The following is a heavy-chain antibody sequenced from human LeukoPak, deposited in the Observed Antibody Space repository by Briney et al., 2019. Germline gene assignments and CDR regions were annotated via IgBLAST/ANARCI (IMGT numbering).Heavy chain of an antibody. Sequence: SVKVSCKASGGTFSSYAISWVRQAPGQGLEWMGRIIPILGIANYAQKFQGRVTITADKPTSTAYMELSSLRSEDTAVYYCARQASGPGDYWGQGTLVTVSS. J-gene: IGHJ4*02. D-gene: IGHD3-3*01. CDR3: ARQASGPGDY. V-gene: IGHV1-69*04. CDR1: GGTFSSYA. CDR2: IIPILGIA.